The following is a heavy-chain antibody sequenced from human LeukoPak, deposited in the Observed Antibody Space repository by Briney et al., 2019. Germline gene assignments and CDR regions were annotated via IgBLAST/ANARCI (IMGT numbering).Heavy chain of an antibody. D-gene: IGHD3-22*01. J-gene: IGHJ5*02. CDR2: IRSKAYGGTT. Sequence: GGSLRLSCTASGFTFGGYAMSWVRQAPGKGLEWVGFIRSKAYGGTTEYAASVKGRFTISRDDSKSIAYLQMNSLKTEDTAVYYCTRAEYYYDSSGYYLSDNWFDPWGQGTLVTVSS. V-gene: IGHV3-49*04. CDR1: GFTFGGYA. CDR3: TRAEYYYDSSGYYLSDNWFDP.